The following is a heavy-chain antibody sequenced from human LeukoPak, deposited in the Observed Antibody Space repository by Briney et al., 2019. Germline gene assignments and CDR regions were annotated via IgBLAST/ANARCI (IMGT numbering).Heavy chain of an antibody. D-gene: IGHD6-13*01. CDR1: GFTFSSYG. CDR2: IWYDGSNK. CDR3: ARGVTAAGTRPWYFDL. Sequence: GGSLRLSCAASGFTFSSYGMHWVRQAPGKGLEWVAVIWYDGSNKYYADSVKGRFTISRENSKNTLYLQMNSLRAEDTAVYYCARGVTAAGTRPWYFDLWGRGTLVTVSS. V-gene: IGHV3-33*01. J-gene: IGHJ2*01.